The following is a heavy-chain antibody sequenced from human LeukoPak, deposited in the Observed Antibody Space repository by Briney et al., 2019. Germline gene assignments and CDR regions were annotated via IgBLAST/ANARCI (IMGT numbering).Heavy chain of an antibody. D-gene: IGHD4-17*01. V-gene: IGHV3-23*01. Sequence: GGSLRLSCAASGFTFSTYVMSWVRQAPGKGLEWVSGISGSGDNTYYADSVKGRFTVSRDNSKNTLYLQMNSLRAEDTAAYYCTKDPNGDYVGAFDPWGQGTLVTVSS. CDR2: ISGSGDNT. J-gene: IGHJ5*02. CDR1: GFTFSTYV. CDR3: TKDPNGDYVGAFDP.